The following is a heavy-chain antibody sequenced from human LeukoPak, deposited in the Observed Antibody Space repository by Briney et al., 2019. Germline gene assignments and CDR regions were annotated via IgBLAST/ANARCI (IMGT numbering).Heavy chain of an antibody. J-gene: IGHJ5*02. CDR2: IYYSGST. CDR3: ARLTTDSTYHSGWFDP. D-gene: IGHD3-22*01. CDR1: GGSISRDIYY. V-gene: IGHV4-39*01. Sequence: SETQSLTCTVSGGSISRDIYYWGWIRQPPGKGLEWIGSIYYSGSTYYNPSLESRVTISVDTSKNQFSLKLSSVTAADTAVYYCARLTTDSTYHSGWFDPWGQGTRVTVSS.